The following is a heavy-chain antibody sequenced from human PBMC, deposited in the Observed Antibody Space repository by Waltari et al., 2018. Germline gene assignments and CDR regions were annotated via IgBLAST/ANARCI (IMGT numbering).Heavy chain of an antibody. CDR1: GFTISSYW. J-gene: IGHJ3*02. V-gene: IGHV3-7*01. CDR2: IKKDGSGE. Sequence: EVQLVESGGGLVQPGGSLRLSCAASGFTISSYWMSWVRQAPGKGLEWVANIKKDGSGEYYADSVRGRVTISRDNAKNSLYLQMNSLRPEDTAVYYCARDQWFAFDIWGQGTMVTVSS. CDR3: ARDQWFAFDI. D-gene: IGHD3-22*01.